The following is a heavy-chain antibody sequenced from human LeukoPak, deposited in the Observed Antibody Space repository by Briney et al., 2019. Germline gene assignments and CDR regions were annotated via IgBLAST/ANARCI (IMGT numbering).Heavy chain of an antibody. V-gene: IGHV1-2*06. CDR3: AGDDGWAGTDC. D-gene: IGHD3-10*01. CDR1: GYTFTDYY. J-gene: IGHJ4*02. Sequence: ASVKVSCRASGYTFTDYYIHWVRQAPGQGLEWMGRIYPNSGDPDYAQKFQGRVTMTRDTSISTAYMEFSRLKSDDTAVYYCAGDDGWAGTDCWGQGTLVTVSS. CDR2: IYPNSGDP.